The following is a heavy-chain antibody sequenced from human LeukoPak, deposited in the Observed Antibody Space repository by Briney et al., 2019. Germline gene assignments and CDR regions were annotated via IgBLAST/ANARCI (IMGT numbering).Heavy chain of an antibody. CDR1: GFTFSSYG. CDR2: ISYDGSNK. V-gene: IGHV3-30*18. D-gene: IGHD3-10*01. CDR3: AKDQALYYYGSGSYLDY. Sequence: PGGSLRLSCAASGFTFSSYGMHWVRQAPGKGLEWVAVISYDGSNKYYADSMKGRFTISRDNSKNTLYLQMNSLRAEDTAVYYCAKDQALYYYGSGSYLDYWGQGTLVTVSS. J-gene: IGHJ4*02.